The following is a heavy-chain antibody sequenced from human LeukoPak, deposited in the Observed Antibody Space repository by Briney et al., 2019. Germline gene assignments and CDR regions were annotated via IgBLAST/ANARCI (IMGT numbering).Heavy chain of an antibody. V-gene: IGHV3-7*01. CDR2: IKQDGSEK. J-gene: IGHJ4*02. D-gene: IGHD3-3*01. Sequence: GGSLRLSCAASGLTFSSYWVSWVRQAPGKGLEWVANIKQDGSEKYYVDSVKGRFTISRDNAKNSLYLQMNSLRAEDTAVYYCAREAYDFWSGYFFPSVGYFDYWGQGTLVTVSS. CDR1: GLTFSSYW. CDR3: AREAYDFWSGYFFPSVGYFDY.